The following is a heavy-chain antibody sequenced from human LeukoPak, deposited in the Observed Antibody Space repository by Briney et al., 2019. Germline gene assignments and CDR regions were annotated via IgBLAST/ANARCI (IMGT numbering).Heavy chain of an antibody. D-gene: IGHD5-12*01. CDR1: GGSFSGYY. CDR2: IKHSGST. J-gene: IGHJ4*02. CDR3: ARPVRYSGYVGANYFDY. Sequence: SETLSLTCAVYGGSFSGYYWSWIRQPPGKGLEWIWEIKHSGSTNYNPSLKSRVTISVDTSKNQFSLKLSSVTAADTAVYYCARPVRYSGYVGANYFDYWGQGTLVTVSS. V-gene: IGHV4-34*01.